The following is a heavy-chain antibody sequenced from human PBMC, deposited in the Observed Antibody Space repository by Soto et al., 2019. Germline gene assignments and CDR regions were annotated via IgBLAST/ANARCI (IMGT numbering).Heavy chain of an antibody. D-gene: IGHD1-1*01. Sequence: PGGSLRISCAAFGFNFNDYHISRIRQAPGKGLEWVSYISSSSSYTNYADSVKGRFTISRDNAKNSLYLQMNSLRAEDTAVYYCARGFRVTAGRNNAYWGQGTLVTVSS. CDR1: GFNFNDYH. CDR3: ARGFRVTAGRNNAY. V-gene: IGHV3-11*06. CDR2: ISSSSSYT. J-gene: IGHJ4*02.